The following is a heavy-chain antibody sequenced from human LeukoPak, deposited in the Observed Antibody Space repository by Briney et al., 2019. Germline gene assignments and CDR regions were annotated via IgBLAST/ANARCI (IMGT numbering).Heavy chain of an antibody. V-gene: IGHV4-4*07. Sequence: PSETLSLTCTVSRASISDNYWSWSRQPAGKALEWIGRTYTSGDTNHNPSLKSRASVSVDTSKNQFYLSLRYVTAADTAVYYCTIGGASGSLAHWGPGTLVTVSS. CDR3: TIGGASGSLAH. D-gene: IGHD6-13*01. CDR2: TYTSGDT. J-gene: IGHJ4*02. CDR1: RASISDNY.